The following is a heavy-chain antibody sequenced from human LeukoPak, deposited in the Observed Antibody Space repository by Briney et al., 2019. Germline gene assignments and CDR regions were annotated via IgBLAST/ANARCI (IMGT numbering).Heavy chain of an antibody. Sequence: GGSLTLSCATSGFTFSRFGVHWARHPPGKGLEYVSALSRNGGSTYHADSVKGRFTISRDKSKYTLYLELGSLRLDDMGVYDCARGHDEEDDGDYFDDGGQGTLVTVS. CDR3: ARGHDEEDDGDYFDD. CDR1: GFTFSRFG. CDR2: LSRNGGST. V-gene: IGHV3-64*02. D-gene: IGHD4-17*01. J-gene: IGHJ4*02.